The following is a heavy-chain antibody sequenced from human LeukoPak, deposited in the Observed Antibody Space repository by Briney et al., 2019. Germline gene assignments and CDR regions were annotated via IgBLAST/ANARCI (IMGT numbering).Heavy chain of an antibody. V-gene: IGHV4-59*08. CDR1: GGSISSYY. Sequence: SETLSLTCTVSGGSISSYYWSWIRQPPGKGLEWIGYIYYSGSTNYNPSLKSRVTISVDTSKNQFSLKLSSVTAADTAVYYCARHGVESTRYRSSWYWFDYWGQGTLVTVSS. J-gene: IGHJ4*02. D-gene: IGHD6-13*01. CDR3: ARHGVESTRYRSSWYWFDY. CDR2: IYYSGST.